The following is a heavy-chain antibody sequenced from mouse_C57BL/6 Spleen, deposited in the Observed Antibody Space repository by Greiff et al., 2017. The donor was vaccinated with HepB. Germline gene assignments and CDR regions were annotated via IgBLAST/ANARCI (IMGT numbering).Heavy chain of an antibody. J-gene: IGHJ2*01. V-gene: IGHV1-53*01. D-gene: IGHD1-1*01. Sequence: QVQLQQPGTELVKPGASVKLSCKASGYTFTSYWMHWVKQRPGQGLEWIGNINPSNGGTNYNEKFKSKATLTVYKSSSTAYMQLSSLTSQASAVYYFASSLYYYGCSYDYFDYWGQGTTLTVSS. CDR3: ASSLYYYGCSYDYFDY. CDR1: GYTFTSYW. CDR2: INPSNGGT.